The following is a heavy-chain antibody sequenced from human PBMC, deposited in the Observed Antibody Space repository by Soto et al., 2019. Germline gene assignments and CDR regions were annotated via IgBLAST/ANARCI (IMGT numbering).Heavy chain of an antibody. CDR1: GYTFTIYG. D-gene: IGHD6-25*01. CDR2: ISPYNGNT. Sequence: QVQLVQSGAEVKKPGASVKVSCKASGYTFTIYGISWVRQAPGQGLEWMGWISPYNGNTNYAQKLQGRVTMTTDTTTSTAYMELRSLRSDDTAVYYCARDPRAAAYEGTFDYWGQGTLVTVSS. V-gene: IGHV1-18*01. J-gene: IGHJ4*02. CDR3: ARDPRAAAYEGTFDY.